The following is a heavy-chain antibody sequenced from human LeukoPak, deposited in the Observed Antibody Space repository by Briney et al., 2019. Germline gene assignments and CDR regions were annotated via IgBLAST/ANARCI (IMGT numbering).Heavy chain of an antibody. CDR2: ISAYNGNT. D-gene: IGHD3-22*01. V-gene: IGHV1-18*01. CDR3: ARDRAYYYDSSGYYHPYYYYGMDV. CDR1: GYTFTNYG. J-gene: IGHJ6*02. Sequence: GASVKVSCKASGYTFTNYGISWVRQAPGQGLEWMGWISAYNGNTNYAQKFQGRVTMTTDTSTSTAYMELRSLRSDDTAVYYCARDRAYYYDSSGYYHPYYYYGMDVWGQGTTVTVSS.